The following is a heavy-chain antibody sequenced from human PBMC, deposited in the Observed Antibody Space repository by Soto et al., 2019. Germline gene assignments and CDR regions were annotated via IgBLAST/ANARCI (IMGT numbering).Heavy chain of an antibody. D-gene: IGHD6-19*01. CDR2: ISYDGSNK. V-gene: IGHV3-30-3*01. J-gene: IGHJ4*02. CDR1: GFTFSSYA. CDR3: ARDEGDSSGWYSCFDY. Sequence: QVPLVESGGGVVQPGRSLRLSCAASGFTFSSYAMHWVRQAPGKGLEWVAVISYDGSNKYYADSVKGRFTISRDNXKXXLYLQMSSLGAEDTAVYYCARDEGDSSGWYSCFDYWGQGTLVTVSS.